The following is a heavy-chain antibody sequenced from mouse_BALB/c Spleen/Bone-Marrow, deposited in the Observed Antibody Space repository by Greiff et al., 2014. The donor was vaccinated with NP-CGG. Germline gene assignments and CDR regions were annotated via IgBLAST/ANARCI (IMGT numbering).Heavy chain of an antibody. CDR2: IDPSDSYT. D-gene: IGHD3-2*02. CDR1: GCTFTSYW. CDR3: TRSGYGNYYAMDY. J-gene: IGHJ4*01. V-gene: IGHV1S127*01. Sequence: QVQLQQSGAELVKPGASVKMSCKASGCTFTSYWMHWVKQRPGQGLEWIGVIDPSDSYTSYSQKFKGKTTLTVDTSSSTAYMQLSSLTSEDSAVYYCTRSGYGNYYAMDYWGQGTSVTASS.